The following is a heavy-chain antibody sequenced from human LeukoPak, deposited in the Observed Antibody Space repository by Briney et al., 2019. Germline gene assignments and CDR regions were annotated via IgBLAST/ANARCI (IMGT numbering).Heavy chain of an antibody. CDR3: ATPNYGDQGWFDP. J-gene: IGHJ5*02. D-gene: IGHD4-17*01. CDR1: GFTFSNYW. Sequence: PGGSLRLSCAASGFTFSNYWMHWVRQAPGKGLEWVSAISGSGGSTYYADSVKGRFTISRDNSKNTLYLQMNSLRAEDTAVYYCATPNYGDQGWFDPWGQGTLVTVSS. V-gene: IGHV3-23*01. CDR2: ISGSGGST.